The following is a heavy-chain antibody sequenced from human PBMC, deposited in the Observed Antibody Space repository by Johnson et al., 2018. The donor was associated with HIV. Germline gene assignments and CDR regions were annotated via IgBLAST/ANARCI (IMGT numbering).Heavy chain of an antibody. D-gene: IGHD3-16*01. Sequence: MLLVESGGGLVQPGGSLRLSCAASGFTFSSYDMHWVRQAPGKGLEWVAVISYDGSNKYYADSVKGRFTISRDNSKNTLYLQMNSLRAEDTAVYYCARCMITFGGVGGAFDIWGQGTMVTVSS. CDR3: ARCMITFGGVGGAFDI. CDR2: ISYDGSNK. CDR1: GFTFSSYD. J-gene: IGHJ3*02. V-gene: IGHV3-30*04.